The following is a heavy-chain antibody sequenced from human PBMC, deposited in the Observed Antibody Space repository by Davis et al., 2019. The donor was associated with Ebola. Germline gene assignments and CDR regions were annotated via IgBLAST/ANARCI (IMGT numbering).Heavy chain of an antibody. V-gene: IGHV3-21*01. CDR2: ISSTSDYI. CDR1: GFTFSSYS. Sequence: GESLKISCAAPGFTFSSYSMNWVRQAPGKGLEWVSSISSTSDYIYYADSVKGRFTISRDNAKNSLYLQMNSLRAEDTAVYYCARGRSARNYPDYWGQGTLVTVSS. D-gene: IGHD3-3*01. J-gene: IGHJ4*02. CDR3: ARGRSARNYPDY.